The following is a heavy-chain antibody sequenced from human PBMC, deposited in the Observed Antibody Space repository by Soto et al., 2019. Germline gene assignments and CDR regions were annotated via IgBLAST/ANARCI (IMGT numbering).Heavy chain of an antibody. Sequence: PGESLKISCKGSGYDFATYWIGWVRQMPGKGLEWMGIIYPGDSDTKYSPSFQGQVTISVDKSISTAYLQWSSLKASDTAMYYCARHRYTSGTTDNDMGVWGQGTTVTVSS. CDR1: GYDFATYW. D-gene: IGHD6-19*01. CDR3: ARHRYTSGTTDNDMGV. V-gene: IGHV5-51*01. J-gene: IGHJ6*02. CDR2: IYPGDSDT.